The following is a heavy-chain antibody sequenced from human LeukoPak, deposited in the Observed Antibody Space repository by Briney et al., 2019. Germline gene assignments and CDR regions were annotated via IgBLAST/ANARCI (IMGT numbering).Heavy chain of an antibody. CDR1: GGSFSGYY. CDR2: INHSGST. CDR3: ARGYVPAAIDDAFDI. J-gene: IGHJ3*02. Sequence: PSETLSLTCAVYGGSFSGYYWSWIRQPPGKGLEWIGEINHSGSTNYNPSLKSRVTISVDTSKNQFSLKLSSVTAADTAVYYCARGYVPAAIDDAFDIWGQGTMVTVSS. D-gene: IGHD2-2*01. V-gene: IGHV4-34*01.